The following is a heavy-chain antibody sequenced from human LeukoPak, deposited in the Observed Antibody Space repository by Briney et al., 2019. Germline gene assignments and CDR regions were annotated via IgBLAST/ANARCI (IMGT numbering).Heavy chain of an antibody. J-gene: IGHJ4*02. CDR1: GFTFSRYW. CDR3: ARICSTTDCLISA. D-gene: IGHD2-2*01. CDR2: INSDGSYT. V-gene: IGHV3-74*01. Sequence: GVSLILSCAASGFTFSRYWMHWVRQAPGKGLVWVSRINSDGSYTSYADFVKGRFTISRDNAKNTVYLQMSSLRAEDTAVYYCARICSTTDCLISAWGQGTLVTVSS.